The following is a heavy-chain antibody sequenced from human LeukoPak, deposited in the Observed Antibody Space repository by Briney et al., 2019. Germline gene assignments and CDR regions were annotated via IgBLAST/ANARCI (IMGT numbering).Heavy chain of an antibody. Sequence: ASVKVSCKASGGTFSSYAISWVRQAPGQGLEWMGGIIPIFGTANYAQKFQGRVTITADEPTSTAYMELSSLRSEDTAVYYCARSLVVVPAAIEVGWFDPWGQGTLVTVSS. V-gene: IGHV1-69*13. D-gene: IGHD2-2*01. CDR2: IIPIFGTA. J-gene: IGHJ5*02. CDR3: ARSLVVVPAAIEVGWFDP. CDR1: GGTFSSYA.